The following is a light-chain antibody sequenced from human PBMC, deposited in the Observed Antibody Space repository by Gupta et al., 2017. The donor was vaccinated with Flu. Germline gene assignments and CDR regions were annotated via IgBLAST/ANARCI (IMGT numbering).Light chain of an antibody. Sequence: EIVLTQSPATLSLSPGERATLSCRASQSVSRYLAWYQQKPGQDPRLPIYAASNGATGIPARFSGSGSGTDCTLTISSLEPEDFEVYDWQRRSNWPRITFGQGTRLEIK. CDR3: QRRSNWPRIT. CDR2: AAS. CDR1: QSVSRY. J-gene: IGKJ5*01. V-gene: IGKV3-11*01.